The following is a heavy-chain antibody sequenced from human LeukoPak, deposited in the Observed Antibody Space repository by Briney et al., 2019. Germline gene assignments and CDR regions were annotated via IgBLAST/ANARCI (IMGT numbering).Heavy chain of an antibody. Sequence: PETLSLTCTVSGGSISSYYWSWIRQPAGKGLEWIGRIYTSGSTNYNPSLKSRVTMSVDTSKNQFSLKLSSVTAADTAVYYCARDQVAYCSSTSCYYNWFDPWGQGTLVTVSS. CDR3: ARDQVAYCSSTSCYYNWFDP. V-gene: IGHV4-4*07. D-gene: IGHD2-2*01. J-gene: IGHJ5*02. CDR2: IYTSGST. CDR1: GGSISSYY.